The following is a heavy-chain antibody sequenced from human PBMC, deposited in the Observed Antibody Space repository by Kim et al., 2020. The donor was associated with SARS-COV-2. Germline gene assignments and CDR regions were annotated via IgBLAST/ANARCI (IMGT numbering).Heavy chain of an antibody. V-gene: IGHV3-23*01. CDR1: GFMFSSFA. CDR3: AKHDGNGYTFDF. CDR2: ISDSGGST. J-gene: IGHJ4*02. D-gene: IGHD5-12*01. Sequence: GGSLRLSCAASGFMFSSFAMSWVRQAPGKGLESVSTISDSGGSTYYADSVKGRFTISRDNSEKTLSLQMNSLRVEDTAVYFCAKHDGNGYTFDFWGQGTRVSVSS.